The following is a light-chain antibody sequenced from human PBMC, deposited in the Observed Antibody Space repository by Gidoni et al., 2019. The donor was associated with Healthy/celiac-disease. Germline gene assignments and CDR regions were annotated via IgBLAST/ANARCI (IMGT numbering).Light chain of an antibody. J-gene: IGKJ2*01. Sequence: DIQMTQSPSSLSASVRDSVTTSCQASQDISNYLSWYQQKPGEAPKLLIYDASNLETGVPSRFSGSGSGTDFTFTISSLQPEDIATYYCQQYDNLPYTFGQGTKLEIK. CDR2: DAS. CDR1: QDISNY. V-gene: IGKV1-33*01. CDR3: QQYDNLPYT.